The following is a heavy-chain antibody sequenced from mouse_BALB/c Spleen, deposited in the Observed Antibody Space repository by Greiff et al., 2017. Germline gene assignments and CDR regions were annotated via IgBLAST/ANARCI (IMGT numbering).Heavy chain of an antibody. V-gene: IGHV5-12-1*01. J-gene: IGHJ4*01. D-gene: IGHD2-1*01. CDR3: ARHTRNYDYAMDY. Sequence: EVKLVESGGGLVKPGGSLKLSCAASGFAFSSYDMSWVRQTPEKRLEWVAYISSGGGSTYYPDTVKGRFTISRDNAKNTLYLQMSSLKSEDTAMYYCARHTRNYDYAMDYWGQGTSVTVSS. CDR1: GFAFSSYD. CDR2: ISSGGGST.